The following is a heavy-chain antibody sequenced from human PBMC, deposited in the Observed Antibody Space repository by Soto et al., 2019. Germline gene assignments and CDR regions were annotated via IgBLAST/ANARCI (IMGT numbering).Heavy chain of an antibody. Sequence: QVQLVESGGGVVQPGRSLRLSCAASGFTFSRHAMHWVRQAPVKGLEWVAVISYDGSEKDYADSVKGRFTISRDSSKNTLYLQMDSLGPEDTALYYWAREVGCSSPPGWGQGTLVTVFS. CDR2: ISYDGSEK. D-gene: IGHD6-6*01. CDR3: AREVGCSSPPG. J-gene: IGHJ4*02. CDR1: GFTFSRHA. V-gene: IGHV3-30-3*01.